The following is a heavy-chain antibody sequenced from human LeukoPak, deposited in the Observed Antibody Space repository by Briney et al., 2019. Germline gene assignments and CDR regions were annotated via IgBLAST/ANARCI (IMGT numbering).Heavy chain of an antibody. CDR1: GFTFSGYA. D-gene: IGHD2-15*01. Sequence: QPGGSLRLSCAASGFTFSGYAMSWVRQAPGKGLEWVSAISGSGGSTYYADSVKGRFTISRDNSKNTLYLQMNSLRAEDTAVYYCAKDEYCSGGSCYPEYLQHWGQGTLVTVSS. CDR3: AKDEYCSGGSCYPEYLQH. V-gene: IGHV3-23*01. J-gene: IGHJ1*01. CDR2: ISGSGGST.